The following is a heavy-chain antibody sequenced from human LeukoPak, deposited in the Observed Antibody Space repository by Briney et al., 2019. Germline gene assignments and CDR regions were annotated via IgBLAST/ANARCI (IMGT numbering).Heavy chain of an antibody. CDR3: ARGGLGAGTYPYYYYGMDV. CDR1: GFTVSGNY. D-gene: IGHD3-16*01. J-gene: IGHJ6*02. Sequence: GGSLRLSCAASGFTVSGNYMSWVRQAPGKGLEWVSVIYSGGTTYCADSVKGRFTISRDNSKNTVHLQMNSLRAEDTAVYYCARGGLGAGTYPYYYYGMDVWGQGTTVTVSS. V-gene: IGHV3-53*01. CDR2: IYSGGTT.